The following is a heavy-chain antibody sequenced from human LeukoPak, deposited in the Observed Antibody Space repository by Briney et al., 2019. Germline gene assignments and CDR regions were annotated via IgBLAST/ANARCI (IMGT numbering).Heavy chain of an antibody. V-gene: IGHV4-59*01. CDR2: IYYSGST. D-gene: IGHD6-19*01. J-gene: IGHJ5*02. CDR1: GGSISSYY. Sequence: SETLSLTCTVSGGSISSYYWSWIRQPPGKGLEWIGYIYYSGSTNYNPSLKSRVTISVDTSKNQFSLKLSSVTAADTAVYYCARDGTQDSSGEGWFDPWGQGTLVTVSS. CDR3: ARDGTQDSSGEGWFDP.